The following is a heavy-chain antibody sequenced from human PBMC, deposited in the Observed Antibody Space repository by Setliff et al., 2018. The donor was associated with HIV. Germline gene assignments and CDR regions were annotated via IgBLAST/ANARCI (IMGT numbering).Heavy chain of an antibody. CDR3: VVALPRGYFDY. CDR2: IIPLFGTP. J-gene: IGHJ4*02. CDR1: GGTFSTYA. D-gene: IGHD3-22*01. V-gene: IGHV1-69*07. Sequence: SVKVSCKSSGGTFSTYAISWVRQAPGQGLEWMGTIIPLFGTPNYAQKFQGRVTLYLQMNSLKTEDTAVYYCTTEARITMIVVALPRGYFDYWGQGTLVTVSS.